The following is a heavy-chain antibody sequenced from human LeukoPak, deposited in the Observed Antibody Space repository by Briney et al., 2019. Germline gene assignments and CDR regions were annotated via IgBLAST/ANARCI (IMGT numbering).Heavy chain of an antibody. CDR1: GGSFSGYH. J-gene: IGHJ4*02. Sequence: SETLSLTCAVYGGSFSGYHWSWIRQPPGKGLEWIGEINRSGSTKYNPSLKSRVTISLDTSKNQFSLKLSSAASADTAVYYCTPYTTGNFGFDYWGQGTLVTVSS. CDR3: TPYTTGNFGFDY. D-gene: IGHD6-19*01. V-gene: IGHV4-34*01. CDR2: INRSGST.